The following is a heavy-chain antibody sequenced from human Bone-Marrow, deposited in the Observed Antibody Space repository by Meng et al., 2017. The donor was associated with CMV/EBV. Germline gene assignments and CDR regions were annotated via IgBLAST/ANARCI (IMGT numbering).Heavy chain of an antibody. D-gene: IGHD2-2*01. CDR3: ARKVVPAALSWFDP. CDR2: ISSSGSTI. CDR1: EFTFSDYY. J-gene: IGHJ5*02. V-gene: IGHV3-11*01. Sequence: SEFTFSDYYMSWIRQAPGKGLEWVSYISSSGSTIYYADSVKGRFTISRDNAKNSLYLQMNSLRAEDTAVYYCARKVVPAALSWFDPWGQGTLVTVSS.